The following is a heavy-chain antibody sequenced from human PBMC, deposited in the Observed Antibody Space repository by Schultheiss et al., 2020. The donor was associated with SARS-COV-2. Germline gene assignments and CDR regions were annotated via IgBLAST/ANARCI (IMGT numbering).Heavy chain of an antibody. CDR2: IKSKTDGGTT. D-gene: IGHD5-18*01. Sequence: GGSLRLSCAASGFTFSNAWMNWVRQAPGKGLEWVGRIKSKTDGGTTDYAAPVKGRFTISRDDSKNTLYLQMNSLKTEDTAVYYCTTAGYSYGYMWSDAFDIWGQGTMVTVSS. J-gene: IGHJ3*02. CDR1: GFTFSNAW. CDR3: TTAGYSYGYMWSDAFDI. V-gene: IGHV3-15*07.